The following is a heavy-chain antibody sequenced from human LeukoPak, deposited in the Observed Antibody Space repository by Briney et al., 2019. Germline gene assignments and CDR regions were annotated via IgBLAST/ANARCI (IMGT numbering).Heavy chain of an antibody. Sequence: GGSLRLSCAASGLAFSAYKMHWVRQAPRKGLVWVSRISTDGYTTDYADFVQGRFTASRDNTKNTWSLGMNSLRAEDTAVYYCVVGGSPGYWGQGTLVTVSS. CDR2: ISTDGYTT. J-gene: IGHJ4*02. V-gene: IGHV3-74*01. CDR1: GLAFSAYK. CDR3: VVGGSPGY. D-gene: IGHD2-15*01.